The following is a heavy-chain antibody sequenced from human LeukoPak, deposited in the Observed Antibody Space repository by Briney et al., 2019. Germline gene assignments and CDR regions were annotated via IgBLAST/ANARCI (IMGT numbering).Heavy chain of an antibody. V-gene: IGHV4-34*01. Sequence: SQTLSLTCAVYGGSFSGYYWSWIRQPPGKGMEWIGEINHSGSTNYNPSLKSRVTISVDTSKNQFSLKLSSVTAADTAVYYCARGAGPAAVDYWGQGTLVTVSS. D-gene: IGHD2-2*01. J-gene: IGHJ4*02. CDR3: ARGAGPAAVDY. CDR2: INHSGST. CDR1: GGSFSGYY.